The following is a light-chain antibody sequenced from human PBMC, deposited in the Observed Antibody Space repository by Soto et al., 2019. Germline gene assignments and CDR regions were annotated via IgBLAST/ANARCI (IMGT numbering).Light chain of an antibody. CDR3: QQYGSFSWT. J-gene: IGKJ1*01. Sequence: DIVSRQSPGTLSELPAERPTLDRTSSQSVISSYLAWYQQKPGQAPRLLIYGASTRASGVPDRFSGSGSGTDFTLTISRLEPDDFAVYYCQQYGSFSWTFGQGTKVDIK. CDR2: GAS. CDR1: QSVISSY. V-gene: IGKV3-20*01.